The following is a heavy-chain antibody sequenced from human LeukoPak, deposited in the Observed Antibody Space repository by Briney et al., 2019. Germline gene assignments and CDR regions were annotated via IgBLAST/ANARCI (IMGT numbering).Heavy chain of an antibody. V-gene: IGHV3-23*01. D-gene: IGHD6-13*01. CDR1: GFNFNDYA. Sequence: GRSLRLSCAVSGFNFNDYAMHWLRQAPGKGLEWVSAISGSGGSTYYADSVKGRFTISRDNSKNTLYLQMNSLKTEDTAVYYCTTAAGTDYWGQGTLVTVSS. J-gene: IGHJ4*02. CDR3: TTAAGTDY. CDR2: ISGSGGST.